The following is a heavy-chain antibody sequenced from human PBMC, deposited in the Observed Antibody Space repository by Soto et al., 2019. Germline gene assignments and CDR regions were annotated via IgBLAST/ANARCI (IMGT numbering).Heavy chain of an antibody. CDR3: AITYYDYVWGSYRSGYYYYGMDV. CDR1: GGTFSSYG. Sequence: SVKVSCKASGGTFSSYGISWVRQAPGQGLEWMGGIIPIFGTANYAQKFQGRVTITADKSTSTAYMELSSLRSEDTAVYYCAITYYDYVWGSYRSGYYYYGMDVWGQGTTVTVSS. V-gene: IGHV1-69*06. CDR2: IIPIFGTA. J-gene: IGHJ6*02. D-gene: IGHD3-16*02.